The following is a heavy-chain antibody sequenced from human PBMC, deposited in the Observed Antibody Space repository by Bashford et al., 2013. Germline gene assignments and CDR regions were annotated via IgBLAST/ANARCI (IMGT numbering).Heavy chain of an antibody. D-gene: IGHD4-17*01. CDR3: ARGTTVTTLDY. CDR2: IYPGDSDT. V-gene: IGHV5-51*01. Sequence: WVRQMPGKGLEWMAIIYPGDSDTRYNPSFQGQVTISADKSISTAYLQWSSLKASDTGMYYCARGTTVTTLDYWGQGTLVTVSS. J-gene: IGHJ4*02.